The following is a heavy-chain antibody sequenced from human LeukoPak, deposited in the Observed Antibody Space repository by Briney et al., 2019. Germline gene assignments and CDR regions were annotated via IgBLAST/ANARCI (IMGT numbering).Heavy chain of an antibody. D-gene: IGHD2-8*01. J-gene: IGHJ4*02. Sequence: PGRSLRLSCAASGFTFSSYAMHWVRQAPGKGLEWVAVISYDGSNKYYADSVKGRFTISRDTSKNTLTLSLQMNSLRPEDTSIYYCARGGLTGIFDYWGQGTLVTVSS. CDR2: ISYDGSNK. CDR3: ARGGLTGIFDY. CDR1: GFTFSSYA. V-gene: IGHV3-30-3*01.